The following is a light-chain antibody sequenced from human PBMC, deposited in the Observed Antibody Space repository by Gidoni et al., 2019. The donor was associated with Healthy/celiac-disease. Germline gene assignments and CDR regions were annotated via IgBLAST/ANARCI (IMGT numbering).Light chain of an antibody. J-gene: IGKJ1*01. V-gene: IGKV1-39*01. Sequence: DIQMTQSPSSLSASVGDRVTINCRARQSISSYLTWYQQKPGKDPKLLIYAASSLQSGLPSRFSGSGSGAVFTLTISSLHPEDFATYYCQQSYSTPRTFGQGTKVEIK. CDR2: AAS. CDR1: QSISSY. CDR3: QQSYSTPRT.